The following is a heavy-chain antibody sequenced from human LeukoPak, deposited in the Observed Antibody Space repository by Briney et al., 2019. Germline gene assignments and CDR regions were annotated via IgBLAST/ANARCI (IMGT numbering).Heavy chain of an antibody. J-gene: IGHJ4*02. CDR2: INTDGSVT. CDR3: AKARVGAIRDIDY. D-gene: IGHD1-26*01. CDR1: GFTFSDYW. V-gene: IGHV3-74*01. Sequence: GGSLRLSCAVSGFTFSDYWMHWVRQASGKGLVWISRINTDGSVTDYADSVKGRFTISRDNAKNTLYLQMNSLRAEDTAVYFCAKARVGAIRDIDYWGQGTLVTVSS.